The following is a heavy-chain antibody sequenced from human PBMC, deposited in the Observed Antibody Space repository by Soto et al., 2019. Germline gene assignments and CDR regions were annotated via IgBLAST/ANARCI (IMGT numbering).Heavy chain of an antibody. J-gene: IGHJ4*02. D-gene: IGHD2-2*01. V-gene: IGHV3-15*07. CDR1: GIPFSAAW. Sequence: EVQLVESGGGLVEPGGSLRLSCTLSGIPFSAAWMTWVRQAPGKGLEWVGRIKSKGGGGTTVYAAPVKGRFTISRDDSKNTVFLRMNSLDSEDTAVYYCAHQGGFCAGLDSWGQGSVVTVS. CDR2: IKSKGGGGTT. CDR3: AHQGGFCAGLDS.